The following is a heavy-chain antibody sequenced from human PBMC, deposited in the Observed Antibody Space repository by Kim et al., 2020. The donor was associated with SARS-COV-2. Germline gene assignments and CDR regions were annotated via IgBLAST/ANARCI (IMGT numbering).Heavy chain of an antibody. J-gene: IGHJ4*02. V-gene: IGHV4-34*01. Sequence: SETLSLTCAVYGESLSDYFWTWIRQAPGQGLEWIGEINHSGINDYNPSLKSRVTISVDTSRNQFSLRLNSVTAADTAVYYCGRGGGSGWYGDYWDQGNL. CDR1: GESLSDYF. CDR3: GRGGGSGWYGDY. D-gene: IGHD6-19*01. CDR2: INHSGIN.